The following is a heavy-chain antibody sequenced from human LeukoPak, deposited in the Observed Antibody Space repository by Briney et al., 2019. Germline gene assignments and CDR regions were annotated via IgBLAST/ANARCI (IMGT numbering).Heavy chain of an antibody. V-gene: IGHV4-38-2*02. CDR3: ASRKLGNDY. J-gene: IGHJ4*02. CDR2: IFHSGST. CDR1: GYSISSGYY. Sequence: SETLSLTCTVSGYSISSGYYWGWIRQPPGKGLEWIGSIFHSGSTYYNPSLKSRVTISVDTSKNQFSLKLISVTAADTAVYYCASRKLGNDYWGQGTLVTVSS. D-gene: IGHD7-27*01.